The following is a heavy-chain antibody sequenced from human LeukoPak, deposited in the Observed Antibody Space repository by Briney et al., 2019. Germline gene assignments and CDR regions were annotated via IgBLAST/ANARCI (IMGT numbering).Heavy chain of an antibody. CDR3: ARGRIAAAVSLDY. CDR1: GGTFSSYA. Sequence: EASVKVSCKASGGTFSSYAISWVRQAPGQGLEWMGRIIPILGIANYAQKFQGRVTITADKSTSTAYMELSSLRSEDTAVYYCARGRIAAAVSLDYWGQGTLVTVSS. V-gene: IGHV1-69*04. J-gene: IGHJ4*02. CDR2: IIPILGIA. D-gene: IGHD6-13*01.